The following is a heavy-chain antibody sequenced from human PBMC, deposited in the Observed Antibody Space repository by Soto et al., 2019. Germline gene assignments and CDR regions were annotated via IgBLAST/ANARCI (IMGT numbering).Heavy chain of an antibody. Sequence: SETLSLTCAVSGYSISSGYYWGWIRQPPGKGLEWIGYIYYSGSTYYNPSLKSRVTISVDTSKNQFSLKLSSVTAADTAVYYCAREPDIAAAGNPGYYFDYWGQGTLVTVSS. CDR3: AREPDIAAAGNPGYYFDY. J-gene: IGHJ4*02. CDR1: GYSISSGYY. D-gene: IGHD6-13*01. CDR2: IYYSGST. V-gene: IGHV4-38-2*02.